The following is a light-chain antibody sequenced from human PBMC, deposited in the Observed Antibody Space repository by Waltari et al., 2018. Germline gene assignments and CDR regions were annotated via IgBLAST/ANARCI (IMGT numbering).Light chain of an antibody. V-gene: IGLV3-21*02. J-gene: IGLJ1*01. CDR2: DDG. CDR1: NLGSKN. CDR3: QVWDSGSDHYV. Sequence: SYVLTQPPSVSVAPGQTARISCDGHNLGSKNVHWYQQKPGQAPVLVVYDDGDRPSGIPERFSGSNSGNTATLTISRVDAGDEADYYCQVWDSGSDHYVFGTVTKVTVL.